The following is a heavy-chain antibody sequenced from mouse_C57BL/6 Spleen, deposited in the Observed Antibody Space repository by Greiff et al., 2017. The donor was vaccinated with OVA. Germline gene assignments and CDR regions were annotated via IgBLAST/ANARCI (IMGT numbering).Heavy chain of an antibody. J-gene: IGHJ2*01. CDR2: ISYDGSN. D-gene: IGHD1-1*02. V-gene: IGHV3-6*01. CDR3: ARVAYYYLDY. Sequence: EVKLEESGPGLVKPSQSLSLTCSVTGYSITSGYYWNWIRQFPGNKLEWMGYISYDGSNNYNPSLKNRISITRDTSKNQFFLKLNSVTTEDTATYYCARVAYYYLDYWGQGTTLTVSS. CDR1: GYSITSGYY.